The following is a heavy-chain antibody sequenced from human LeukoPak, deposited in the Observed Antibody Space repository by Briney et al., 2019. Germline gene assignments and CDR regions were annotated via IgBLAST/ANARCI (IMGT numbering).Heavy chain of an antibody. CDR2: INHSGSA. V-gene: IGHV4-34*01. D-gene: IGHD2-8*01. Sequence: SETLSLTCAVYGGSFSGYYWSWLRQPPGKGLEWTGEINHSGSANYNPSLKSRVTISVDTSKNQFSLKLSSVTAADTAVYYCARGHGRRYCTNGVCLPFDYWGQGTLVTVSS. J-gene: IGHJ4*02. CDR3: ARGHGRRYCTNGVCLPFDY. CDR1: GGSFSGYY.